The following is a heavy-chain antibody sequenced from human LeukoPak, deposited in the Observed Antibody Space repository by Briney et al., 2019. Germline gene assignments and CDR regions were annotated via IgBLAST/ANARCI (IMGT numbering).Heavy chain of an antibody. Sequence: SETLSLTCTVSGGSISSCYWSWIRQPAGKGLEWIGRIYTSGSTNYNPSLKSRVTMSVDTSKNQFSLKLSSVTAADTAVYYCASQMGYYDSSGPARRAHYYFDYWGQGTLVTVSS. CDR3: ASQMGYYDSSGPARRAHYYFDY. CDR1: GGSISSCY. CDR2: IYTSGST. V-gene: IGHV4-4*07. J-gene: IGHJ4*02. D-gene: IGHD3-22*01.